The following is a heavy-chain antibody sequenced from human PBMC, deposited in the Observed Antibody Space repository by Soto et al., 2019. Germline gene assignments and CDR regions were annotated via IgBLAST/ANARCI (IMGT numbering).Heavy chain of an antibody. D-gene: IGHD4-17*01. J-gene: IGHJ6*02. Sequence: SETLSLTCTVSGGSISSSSYYWGWIRQPPGKGLEWIGSIYYSGSTYYNPSLKSRVTISVDTSKNQFSLKLSSVTAADTAVYYCARQFGDYGYYYYRMDVWAQGTTVTVSS. CDR1: GGSISSSSYY. CDR2: IYYSGST. CDR3: ARQFGDYGYYYYRMDV. V-gene: IGHV4-39*01.